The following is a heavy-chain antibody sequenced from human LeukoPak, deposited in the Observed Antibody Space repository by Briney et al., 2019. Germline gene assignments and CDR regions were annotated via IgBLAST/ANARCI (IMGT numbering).Heavy chain of an antibody. CDR3: ARDWRAMTVAY. CDR1: GFISTNYW. V-gene: IGHV3-7*01. D-gene: IGHD2-21*02. CDR2: IKKDGSEK. Sequence: GGSLRLSCASSGFISTNYWMTWVRQAPGKGLEWVANIKKDGSEKYYVDSVKGRFIISRDDAKKSVYLQMNSLRAEDTAVYYCARDWRAMTVAYWGQGTLVTVFS. J-gene: IGHJ4*02.